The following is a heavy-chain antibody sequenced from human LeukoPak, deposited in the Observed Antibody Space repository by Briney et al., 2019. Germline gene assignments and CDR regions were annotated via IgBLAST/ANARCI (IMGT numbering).Heavy chain of an antibody. V-gene: IGHV3-53*01. J-gene: IGHJ5*02. D-gene: IGHD3-3*01. CDR1: GFTVSSSY. Sequence: PGGSLRLSCAASGFTVSSSYISWVRQAPGKGLEWVSVIYAGDSTYYADSVKGRFIVSRDNSKNTVYLQMDNLRAEDTAVYYCARSYTHYDFWSGYTYQNYFDPWGQGTLVTVSS. CDR2: IYAGDST. CDR3: ARSYTHYDFWSGYTYQNYFDP.